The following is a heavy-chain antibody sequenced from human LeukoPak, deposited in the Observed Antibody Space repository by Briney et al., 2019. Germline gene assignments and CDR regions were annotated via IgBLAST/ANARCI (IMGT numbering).Heavy chain of an antibody. CDR3: TRGPSYGFDFVC. Sequence: SETLSLTCDVSGVSINTCCYYWTWIRQPPGKGLEWIGYKYYSGSTRYNSSLRSRLTISLDSSKNQFSLRLTSVTAADTAVYYCTRGPSYGFDFVCWGRGTLVIVS. V-gene: IGHV4-61*01. CDR2: KYYSGST. J-gene: IGHJ4*02. D-gene: IGHD5-18*01. CDR1: GVSINTCCYY.